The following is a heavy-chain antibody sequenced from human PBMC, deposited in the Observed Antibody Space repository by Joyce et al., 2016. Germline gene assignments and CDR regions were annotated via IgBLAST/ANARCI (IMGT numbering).Heavy chain of an antibody. D-gene: IGHD1-26*01. CDR1: GFTFSSYA. CDR3: ARGRLPVVGTMRGVDV. Sequence: QEHLVESGGGVVQPGRSLRLPCVTCGFTFSSYAMHWVRQAPGKGLVGVAVIAYDRTVEYYAESVKGRFIISRDNSKNTLYLQVNSVRNEDTALYCCARGRLPVVGTMRGVDVWGQGTLVTVS. J-gene: IGHJ3*01. V-gene: IGHV3-30-3*01. CDR2: IAYDRTVE.